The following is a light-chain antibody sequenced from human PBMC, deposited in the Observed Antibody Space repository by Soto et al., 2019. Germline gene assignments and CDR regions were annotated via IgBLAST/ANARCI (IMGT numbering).Light chain of an antibody. Sequence: EIVLTQSPGTLSLSPGERATLSCRASQSVSSSYLAWYQQKPGQAPRLLIYGASSRATGIPDRFSGSGSGTDFTLTISRLEPEDFAVYYCQQGSNWPPGLTFGGGTKVEIK. J-gene: IGKJ4*01. CDR2: GAS. V-gene: IGKV3D-20*02. CDR1: QSVSSSY. CDR3: QQGSNWPPGLT.